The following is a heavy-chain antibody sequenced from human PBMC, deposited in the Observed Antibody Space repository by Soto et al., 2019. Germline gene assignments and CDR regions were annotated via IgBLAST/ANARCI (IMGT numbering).Heavy chain of an antibody. J-gene: IGHJ6*02. CDR1: GYTFTSYA. Sequence: QVQLVQSGAEVKKPGASVKVSCKASGYTFTSYAMHWVRQAPGQRLEWMGWLNAGNGNTKYSQKFQGRVTITRDTSASSDYMELNSLRSEDTAVYYCASSPNAAAPYGMEVWGLGTTVTVSS. D-gene: IGHD6-13*01. CDR2: LNAGNGNT. CDR3: ASSPNAAAPYGMEV. V-gene: IGHV1-3*01.